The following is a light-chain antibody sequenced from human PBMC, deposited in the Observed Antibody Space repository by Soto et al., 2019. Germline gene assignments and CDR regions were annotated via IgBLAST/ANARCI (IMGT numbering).Light chain of an antibody. J-gene: IGKJ3*01. CDR1: QSLSSSY. CDR3: QHYGNTPPSVT. CDR2: GAS. Sequence: EIVLTQSPGTLSLSTGERATLSCRASQSLSSSYLVWYQQKPGQAPRLLIYGASSRATGIPDRFSGSGSGTDFTLTISRLEPEDFAVYYCQHYGNTPPSVTFGPGTKVDI. V-gene: IGKV3-20*01.